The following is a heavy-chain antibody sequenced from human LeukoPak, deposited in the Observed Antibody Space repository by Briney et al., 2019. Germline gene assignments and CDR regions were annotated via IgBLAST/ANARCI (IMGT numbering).Heavy chain of an antibody. Sequence: KPSETLSLTCTVSNGSMNSGGYYWSWIRQHPGKGLEWIGSIYYFGNTYYNPSLKSRVIISVDTSKNQFSLKMSSVTAADTAAYYCARGSGYFDSRGTVSWFDPWGQGTLVTVSS. V-gene: IGHV4-31*03. CDR3: ARGSGYFDSRGTVSWFDP. D-gene: IGHD3-22*01. CDR1: NGSMNSGGYY. J-gene: IGHJ5*02. CDR2: IYYFGNT.